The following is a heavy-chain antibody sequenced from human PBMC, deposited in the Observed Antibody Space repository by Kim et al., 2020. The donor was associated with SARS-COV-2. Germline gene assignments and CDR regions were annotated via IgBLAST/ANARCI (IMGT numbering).Heavy chain of an antibody. V-gene: IGHV4-39*01. Sequence: SETLSLTCTVSGGSISSSSYYWGWIRQPPGKGLEWIGSIYYSGSTYYNPSLKSRVTISVDTSKNQFSLKLSPVTAADTAVYYCASRKPLRYFDWLFDPGWFDPWGQGTLVTVSS. CDR3: ASRKPLRYFDWLFDPGWFDP. CDR1: GGSISSSSYY. CDR2: IYYSGST. D-gene: IGHD3-9*01. J-gene: IGHJ5*02.